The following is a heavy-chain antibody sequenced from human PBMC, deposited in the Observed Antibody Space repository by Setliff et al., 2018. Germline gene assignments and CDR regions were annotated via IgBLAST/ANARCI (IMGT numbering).Heavy chain of an antibody. CDR2: IYPGDSDT. J-gene: IGHJ3*02. D-gene: IGHD1-26*01. CDR3: AKATYYDAFDI. V-gene: IGHV5-51*01. CDR1: GYKFNSHW. Sequence: GESLKISCKGSGYKFNSHWIGWVRQMPGKGLEWMGIIYPGDSDTRYSPSFQGQVTMSADKSISTAYLQWSSLKASDTAIYYCAKATYYDAFDIWGQGTMVTVSS.